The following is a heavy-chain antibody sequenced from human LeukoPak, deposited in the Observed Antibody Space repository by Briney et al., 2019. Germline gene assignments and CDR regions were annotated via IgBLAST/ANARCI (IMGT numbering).Heavy chain of an antibody. CDR1: GYSLTTYY. J-gene: IGHJ4*02. CDR2: INPNSGGT. V-gene: IGHV1-2*06. CDR3: ARDPDSYGFGDY. Sequence: ASVKVSCKASGYSLTTYYMHWVRQAPGQGLEWMGRINPNSGGTNYAQKFQGRVTMTRDTSISTAYMELSRLRSDDTAVYYCARDPDSYGFGDYWGQGTLVTVSS. D-gene: IGHD5-18*01.